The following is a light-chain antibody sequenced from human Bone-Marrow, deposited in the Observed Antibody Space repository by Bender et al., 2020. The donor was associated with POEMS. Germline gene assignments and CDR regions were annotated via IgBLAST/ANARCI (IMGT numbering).Light chain of an antibody. CDR1: SSDVGGYNL. V-gene: IGLV2-11*01. CDR2: DVT. CDR3: CSYAGSNTWV. Sequence: QSVLTQPPSVSGAPGQRVTISCTGTSSDVGGYNLVSWYQQHPQKAPKLIIYDVTERPSGVPDRFSASKSGSTASLTISGLQTDDEADYHCCSYAGSNTWVFGGGTELTVL. J-gene: IGLJ3*02.